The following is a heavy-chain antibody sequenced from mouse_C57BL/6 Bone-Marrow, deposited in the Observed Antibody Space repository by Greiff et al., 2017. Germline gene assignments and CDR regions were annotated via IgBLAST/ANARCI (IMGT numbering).Heavy chain of an antibody. D-gene: IGHD1-1*01. Sequence: EVQVVESGGGLVQPGGSLQLSCAASGFTFSDYGMAWVRQAPRKGPEWVAFISNLAYSIYYADTVTGRFTISRENAKNTLYLEMSSLRSEDTAMYYCARSYYYGSSPAWFAYWGQGTLVTVSA. CDR1: GFTFSDYG. J-gene: IGHJ3*01. CDR3: ARSYYYGSSPAWFAY. CDR2: ISNLAYSI. V-gene: IGHV5-15*01.